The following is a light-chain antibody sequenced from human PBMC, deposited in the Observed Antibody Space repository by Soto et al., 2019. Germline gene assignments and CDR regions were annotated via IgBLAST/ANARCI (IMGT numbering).Light chain of an antibody. J-gene: IGKJ1*01. CDR2: GAS. Sequence: EIVLTQSPGTLSLSPEERATLSCRASQSVSSSFLAWYQQKPGQAPRLLIYGASSRATDIPDRFSGSGSGTDFTLTISRLEPEDFAVYYCLQYDSSPWTFGQGTKVEIK. V-gene: IGKV3-20*01. CDR3: LQYDSSPWT. CDR1: QSVSSSF.